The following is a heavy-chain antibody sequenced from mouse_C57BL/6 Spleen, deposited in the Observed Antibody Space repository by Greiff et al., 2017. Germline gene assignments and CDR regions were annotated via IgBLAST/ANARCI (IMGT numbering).Heavy chain of an antibody. Sequence: EVQLQQSGPELVKPGASVKISCKASGYTFTDYYMNWVKQSHGKSLEWIGDIYPNNGGTSYNQKFKGKATLTVDQSSSTAYMGLRSLTTEDSAVYYCASWMSDYDALVYWGQGTLVTVSA. CDR3: ASWMSDYDALVY. D-gene: IGHD2-4*01. J-gene: IGHJ3*01. V-gene: IGHV1-26*01. CDR1: GYTFTDYY. CDR2: IYPNNGGT.